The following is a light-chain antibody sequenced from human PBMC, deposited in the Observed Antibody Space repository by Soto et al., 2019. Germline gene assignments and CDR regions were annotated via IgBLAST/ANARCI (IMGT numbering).Light chain of an antibody. Sequence: PASVSGSPGQSITISCTGTSSDIGYHTYVSWYQQHPGKAPKLLIYEVSSRPSGVSGRFSGSKSGNTASLTISGLQAEDEADYYCNSYSTSSSLYVFRAATNLTVL. J-gene: IGLJ1*01. CDR1: SSDIGYHTY. CDR2: EVS. CDR3: NSYSTSSSLYV. V-gene: IGLV2-14*01.